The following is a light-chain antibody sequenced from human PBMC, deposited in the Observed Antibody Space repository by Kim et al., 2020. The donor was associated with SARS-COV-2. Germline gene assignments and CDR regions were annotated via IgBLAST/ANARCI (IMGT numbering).Light chain of an antibody. V-gene: IGKV3-20*01. J-gene: IGKJ2*01. CDR1: QSVSSSY. Sequence: APGERATLSCRASQSVSSSYLAWYQQKPGQAPRLLIYGASSRATGIPDRFSGSGSGTDFTLTISRLEPEDFAVYYCQQYGSSPYTFGQVTKLEIK. CDR2: GAS. CDR3: QQYGSSPYT.